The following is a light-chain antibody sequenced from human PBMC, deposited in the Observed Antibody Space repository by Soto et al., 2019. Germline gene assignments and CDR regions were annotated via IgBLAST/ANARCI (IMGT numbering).Light chain of an antibody. CDR3: QQYNNWPPIT. J-gene: IGKJ4*01. Sequence: EIVMTQSPATLSVSPGERATLSCRASQSISSNLAWYQQKPGQAPRLLIYGASTRATGISARLSGSGSGTEFTLAVSSLQSEAFAVYYGQQYNNWPPITFGGGTKVEIK. CDR2: GAS. V-gene: IGKV3-15*01. CDR1: QSISSN.